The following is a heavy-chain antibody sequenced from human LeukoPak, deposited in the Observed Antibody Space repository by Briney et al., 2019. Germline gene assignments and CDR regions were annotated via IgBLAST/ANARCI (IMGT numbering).Heavy chain of an antibody. CDR2: IYYSGST. J-gene: IGHJ5*02. Sequence: SQTLSLTCTVSGGSISSGDYYWSWIRQPPGKGLEWIGYIYYSGSTYYNPSLKSRVTISVDTSKNQFSLKLRSVTAADTAVYYCARVGGGSGPVGFDPWGQGTLVTVSS. V-gene: IGHV4-30-4*08. D-gene: IGHD3-10*01. CDR3: ARVGGGSGPVGFDP. CDR1: GGSISSGDYY.